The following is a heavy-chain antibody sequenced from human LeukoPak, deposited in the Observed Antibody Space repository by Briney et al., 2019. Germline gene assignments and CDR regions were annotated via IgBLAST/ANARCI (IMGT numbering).Heavy chain of an antibody. Sequence: VASVKVSCKASGYTFTSYGISWVRQAPGQGPEWMGWISAYNGNTNYAQKLRGRVTMTTDTSTSTAYMELRSLRSDDTAVYYCAAEKQQQLVYWGQGTLVTVSS. V-gene: IGHV1-18*01. CDR2: ISAYNGNT. CDR3: AAEKQQQLVY. D-gene: IGHD6-13*01. J-gene: IGHJ4*02. CDR1: GYTFTSYG.